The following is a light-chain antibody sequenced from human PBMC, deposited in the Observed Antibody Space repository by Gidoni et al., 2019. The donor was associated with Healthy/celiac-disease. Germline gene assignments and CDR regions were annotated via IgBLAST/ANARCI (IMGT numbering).Light chain of an antibody. J-gene: IGLJ3*02. CDR1: SSNIGSNT. Sequence: ASGTPGQRVTISCSGSSSNIGSNTVNWYQQLPGTAPKLLIYSNNQRPSGVPDRFSGSKSGTSASLAISGLQSEDEADYYCAAWDDSLNGWVFGGGTKLTVL. V-gene: IGLV1-44*01. CDR3: AAWDDSLNGWV. CDR2: SNN.